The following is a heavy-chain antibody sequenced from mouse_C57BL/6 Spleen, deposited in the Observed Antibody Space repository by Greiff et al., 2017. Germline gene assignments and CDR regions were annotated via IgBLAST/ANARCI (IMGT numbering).Heavy chain of an antibody. V-gene: IGHV2-2*01. CDR2: IWSGGST. D-gene: IGHD1-1*01. CDR1: GFSLTSYG. CDR3: ARNSGYYGSSPYYAMDY. Sequence: QVQLQQSGPGLVQPSQSLSITCTVSGFSLTSYGVHWVRQSPGKGLEWLGVIWSGGSTDYNAAFISRLNISKDNSTSQVFFKMNSLQADDTAIYYCARNSGYYGSSPYYAMDYWGQGTSVTVSS. J-gene: IGHJ4*01.